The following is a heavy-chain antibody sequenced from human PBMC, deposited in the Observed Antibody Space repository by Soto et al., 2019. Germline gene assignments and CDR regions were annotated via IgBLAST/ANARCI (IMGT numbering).Heavy chain of an antibody. J-gene: IGHJ4*02. V-gene: IGHV4-59*12. D-gene: IGHD2-8*02. CDR3: ARDKITGLFDY. CDR2: IYHSGST. Sequence: PSETLSLTCTVSGGSISGYYWSWIRQPPGKGLEWIGYIYHSGSTYYNPSLKSRVTISVDTSKNQFSLKLTSVTAADTAVYYCARDKITGLFDYWGQGTLVTVSS. CDR1: GGSISGYY.